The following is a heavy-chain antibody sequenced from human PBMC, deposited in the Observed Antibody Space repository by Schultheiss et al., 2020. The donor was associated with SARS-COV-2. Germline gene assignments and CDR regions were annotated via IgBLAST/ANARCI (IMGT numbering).Heavy chain of an antibody. J-gene: IGHJ6*02. Sequence: SETLSLTCTVSGGSISSYYWSWIRQPPGKGLEWIGEINHSGSTNYNPSLKSRVTISVDTSKNQFSLKLSSVTAADTAVYYCARDRVSPPTIFGVVRYYYYGMDVWGQGTTVTVSS. CDR3: ARDRVSPPTIFGVVRYYYYGMDV. CDR2: INHSGST. V-gene: IGHV4-59*01. D-gene: IGHD3-3*01. CDR1: GGSISSYY.